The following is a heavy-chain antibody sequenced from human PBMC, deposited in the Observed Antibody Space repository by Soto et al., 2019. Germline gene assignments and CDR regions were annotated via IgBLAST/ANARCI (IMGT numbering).Heavy chain of an antibody. Sequence: QVQLVQSGAEVKKPGASVKVSCKASGYTFTSYYMHWVRQAPGQGLEWMGIMNPSGGSTSYAQKLQGSVTMTRDTSTSTVYMELSSLRSEDTAVYYCARVPYYYYDGMDVWGQGTTVTVSS. CDR2: MNPSGGST. V-gene: IGHV1-46*01. CDR1: GYTFTSYY. CDR3: ARVPYYYYDGMDV. J-gene: IGHJ6*02.